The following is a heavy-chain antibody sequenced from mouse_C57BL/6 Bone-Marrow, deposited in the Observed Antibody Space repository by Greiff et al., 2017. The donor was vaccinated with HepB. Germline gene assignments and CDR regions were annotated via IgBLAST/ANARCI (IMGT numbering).Heavy chain of an antibody. D-gene: IGHD2-1*01. Sequence: EVQLQQSGPELVKPGASVKISCKASGYTFTDYYMNWVKQSHGKSLEWIGDINPNNGGTSYNQKFKGKATLTVDKSSSTAYMELRSLTSEDSAVYYGARWGGNYDFDSWGQGTTLTVSS. J-gene: IGHJ2*01. V-gene: IGHV1-26*01. CDR2: INPNNGGT. CDR3: ARWGGNYDFDS. CDR1: GYTFTDYY.